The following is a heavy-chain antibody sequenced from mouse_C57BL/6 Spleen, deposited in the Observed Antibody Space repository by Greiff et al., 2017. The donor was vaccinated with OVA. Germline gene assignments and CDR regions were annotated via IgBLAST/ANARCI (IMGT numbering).Heavy chain of an antibody. D-gene: IGHD2-4*01. V-gene: IGHV1-53*01. Sequence: VQLQQPGTELVKPGASVKLSCKASGYTFTSYWMHWVKQRPGQGLEWIGNINPSNGGTNYNEKFKSKATLTVDKSSSTAYMQLSSLTSEDSAVDDCAREGRDYDGRVFDYWGQGTTLTVSS. CDR3: AREGRDYDGRVFDY. CDR1: GYTFTSYW. J-gene: IGHJ2*01. CDR2: INPSNGGT.